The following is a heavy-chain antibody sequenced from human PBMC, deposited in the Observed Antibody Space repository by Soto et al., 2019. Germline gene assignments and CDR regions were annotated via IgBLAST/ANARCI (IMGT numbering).Heavy chain of an antibody. Sequence: PSETLSLTCTVSGGSISGYYWSWIRQPPGKGLEWIGYMYKTGSTVYNPSFKSRVTISVDTSKNQFSLKLNSVTAADTAVYYCARDLWGYCGTDCYPQDFWGQGTTVTVSS. CDR3: ARDLWGYCGTDCYPQDF. CDR1: GGSISGYY. V-gene: IGHV4-59*01. J-gene: IGHJ6*02. D-gene: IGHD2-21*02. CDR2: MYKTGST.